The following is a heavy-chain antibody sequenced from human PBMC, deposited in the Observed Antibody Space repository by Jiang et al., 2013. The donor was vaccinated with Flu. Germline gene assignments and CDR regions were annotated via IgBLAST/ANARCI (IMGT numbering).Heavy chain of an antibody. D-gene: IGHD3-22*01. CDR1: GGSISSSSYY. J-gene: IGHJ4*02. V-gene: IGHV4-39*07. CDR3: ARRLYYYDSSGYYFDY. CDR2: IYYSGST. Sequence: GSGLVKPSETLSLTCTVSGGSISSSSYYWGWIRQPPGKGLEWIGSIYYSGSTYYNPSLKSRVTISVDTSKNQFSLKLSSVTAADTAVYYCARRLYYYDSSGYYFDYVGQGPWSPSP.